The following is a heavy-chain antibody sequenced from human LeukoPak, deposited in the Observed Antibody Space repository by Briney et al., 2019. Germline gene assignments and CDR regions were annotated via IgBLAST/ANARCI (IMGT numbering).Heavy chain of an antibody. CDR2: INHSGST. Sequence: SETLSLTCAVYGGSFSGYYWSWIRQPPGKGLEWIGEINHSGSTNYNPSLKSRVTISVDTSKNQFSLKLSSVTAADTAVYYCASEGSYSRRFDYWGQGTLVTVSS. D-gene: IGHD3-10*01. CDR3: ASEGSYSRRFDY. V-gene: IGHV4-34*01. CDR1: GGSFSGYY. J-gene: IGHJ4*02.